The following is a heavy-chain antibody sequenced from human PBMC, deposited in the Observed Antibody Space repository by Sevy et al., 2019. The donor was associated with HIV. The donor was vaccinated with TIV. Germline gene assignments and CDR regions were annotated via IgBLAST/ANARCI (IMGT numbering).Heavy chain of an antibody. CDR3: AAGTGTGGFDY. D-gene: IGHD1-1*01. CDR1: GFTFSEAW. J-gene: IGHJ4*02. Sequence: GGSLRLSCAASGFTFSEAWMSWVRQAPGKGLEWVGRIKSKADAATRDFAEHVRDRFITSKDESANTVYLEMNNLKHEDTGVYYCAAGTGTGGFDYWGQGTLVTVSS. CDR2: IKSKADAATR. V-gene: IGHV3-15*01.